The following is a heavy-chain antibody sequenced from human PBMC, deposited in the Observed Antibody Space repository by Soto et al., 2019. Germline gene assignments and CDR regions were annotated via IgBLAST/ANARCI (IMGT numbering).Heavy chain of an antibody. CDR1: GGSFSGYY. CDR2: INHSGST. Sequence: QVQLQQWGAGLLKPSETLSLTCAVYGGSFSGYYWTWIRQPPGTGLEWIGEINHSGSTNYNPSLKRRVTISVDTSKNQVSLKLTSVTAADTAVYYFARDKITGLFDYWGQGTLVTVSS. J-gene: IGHJ4*02. D-gene: IGHD2-8*02. CDR3: ARDKITGLFDY. V-gene: IGHV4-34*01.